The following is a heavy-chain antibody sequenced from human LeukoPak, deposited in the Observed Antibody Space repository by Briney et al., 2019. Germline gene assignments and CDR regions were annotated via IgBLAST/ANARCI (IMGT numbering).Heavy chain of an antibody. D-gene: IGHD4-17*01. CDR3: ARGIESYGDYGY. Sequence: SETLSLTCSVSGGSISKYYWSWIRQPPGKGLEWIGYIHYSGSTSYNPSLKSRVTISADTSKNQFSLKLSSVTAADTAIYYCARGIESYGDYGYWGQGILVTVSS. CDR2: IHYSGST. J-gene: IGHJ4*02. V-gene: IGHV4-59*01. CDR1: GGSISKYY.